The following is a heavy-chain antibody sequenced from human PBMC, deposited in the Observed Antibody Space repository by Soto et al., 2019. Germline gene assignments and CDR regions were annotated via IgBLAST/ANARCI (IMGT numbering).Heavy chain of an antibody. CDR2: IYGGGTT. CDR3: VQTTGWPGFDF. CDR1: GFAVSSKY. D-gene: IGHD6-19*01. V-gene: IGHV3-53*01. Sequence: EVQLVESGGGLIQPGGSLRLSCAASGFAVSSKYMTWVRQAPGKGLEWVSVIYGGGTTYYADSVKGRFTISRDTSKNTLSLQMHSLSAGDTAVYYCVQTTGWPGFDFWGQGTVVTVSS. J-gene: IGHJ4*02.